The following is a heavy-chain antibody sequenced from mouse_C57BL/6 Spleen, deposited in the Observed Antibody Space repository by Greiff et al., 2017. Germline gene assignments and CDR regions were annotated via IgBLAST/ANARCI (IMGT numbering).Heavy chain of an antibody. V-gene: IGHV3-6*01. CDR3: ARGGNYEYFDV. CDR1: GYSITSGYY. CDR2: ISYDGSN. J-gene: IGHJ1*03. D-gene: IGHD2-1*01. Sequence: DVQLQESGPGLVKPSQSLSLTCSVTGYSITSGYYWYWIRQLPGNKLEWMGYISYDGSNNYNPTLKNRISITRDTSKNQFFLKLSSVTTEDTATYCCARGGNYEYFDVWGTGTTVTVSS.